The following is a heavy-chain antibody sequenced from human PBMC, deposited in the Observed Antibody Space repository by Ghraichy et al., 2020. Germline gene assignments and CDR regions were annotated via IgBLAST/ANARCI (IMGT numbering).Heavy chain of an antibody. CDR3: ARASYYYDSSGYIQPASYGMDV. Sequence: ASVKVSCKASGYTFTGYYMHWVRQAPGQGLEWMGWINPNSGGTNYAQKFQGRVTMTRDTSISTAYMELSRLRSDDTAVYYCARASYYYDSSGYIQPASYGMDVWGQGTTVTVSS. CDR1: GYTFTGYY. D-gene: IGHD3-22*01. J-gene: IGHJ6*02. CDR2: INPNSGGT. V-gene: IGHV1-2*02.